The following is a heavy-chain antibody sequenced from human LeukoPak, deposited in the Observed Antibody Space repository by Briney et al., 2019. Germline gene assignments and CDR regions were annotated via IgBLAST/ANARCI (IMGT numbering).Heavy chain of an antibody. CDR2: MYHSGNT. D-gene: IGHD6-13*01. CDR3: ARRYRVGAAVGYFDY. Sequence: SETLSLTCTVSGGSISSSSYYWGWIRQPPGKGLEWIGSMYHSGNTYYNPSLKSRLTISVDTPKNQFSLKLSSVTAADTAIYYCARRYRVGAAVGYFDYWGQGTLVTVSS. CDR1: GGSISSSSYY. V-gene: IGHV4-39*01. J-gene: IGHJ4*02.